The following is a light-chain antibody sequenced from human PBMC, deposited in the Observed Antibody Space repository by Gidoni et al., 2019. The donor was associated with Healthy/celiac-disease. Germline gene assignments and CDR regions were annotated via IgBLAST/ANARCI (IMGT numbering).Light chain of an antibody. CDR3: QQRSNWPPSLT. J-gene: IGKJ4*01. V-gene: IGKV3-11*01. CDR1: QSVSSY. Sequence: IVLTQSPATLSLSPGERATLSCRASQSVSSYLAWYQQKSGQAPRLLIYDASNRATGIPARFSGSGSGTDFTLTISSLEPEDFAVYYCQQRSNWPPSLTFGGGTKVEIK. CDR2: DAS.